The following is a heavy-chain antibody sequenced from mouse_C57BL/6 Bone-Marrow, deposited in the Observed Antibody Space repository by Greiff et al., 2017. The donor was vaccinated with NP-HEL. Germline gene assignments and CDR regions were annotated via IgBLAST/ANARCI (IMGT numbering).Heavy chain of an antibody. V-gene: IGHV1-19*01. CDR2: LHPYNGGT. J-gene: IGHJ3*01. CDR1: GYTFTDYY. D-gene: IGHD3-2*02. CDR3: ARESSSGYWFAY. Sequence: VQLQQSGPVLVKPGASVKMSCKASGYTFTDYYMTWVQQSHEPSLEWIGVLHPYNGGTSYNQKFKGKATLTVDKSSSTAYMELNSLTSEDSAVYYWARESSSGYWFAYWGQGTLVTVSA.